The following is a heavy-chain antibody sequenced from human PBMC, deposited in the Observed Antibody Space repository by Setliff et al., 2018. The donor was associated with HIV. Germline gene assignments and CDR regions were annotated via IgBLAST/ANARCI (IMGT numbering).Heavy chain of an antibody. CDR3: SKGACFYGDYTFDY. CDR2: IYSTGST. V-gene: IGHV4-59*11. D-gene: IGHD4-17*01. Sequence: PSETLSLTCTVSGASITSHYWSWIRQSPGRELEWIGYIYSTGSTHYNPSLQSRVSISMEASKNQFSLKVTSVTSADTAVYYCSKGACFYGDYTFDYLGQGNLVTVSS. CDR1: GASITSHY. J-gene: IGHJ4*02.